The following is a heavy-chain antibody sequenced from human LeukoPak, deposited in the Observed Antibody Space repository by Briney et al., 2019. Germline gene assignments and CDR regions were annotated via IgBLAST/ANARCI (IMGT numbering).Heavy chain of an antibody. D-gene: IGHD3-22*01. Sequence: ASVKGSCKGSGGTFTNYIINWVRQAPGQGLEWMGRIIPFAGVANYAHKFQGRVTITADKSTNTAYMELSSLTSEDTAVYYCATDTSAYAAFDIWGQGTLVTVSS. CDR1: GGTFTNYI. J-gene: IGHJ3*02. CDR2: IIPFAGVA. CDR3: ATDTSAYAAFDI. V-gene: IGHV1-69*02.